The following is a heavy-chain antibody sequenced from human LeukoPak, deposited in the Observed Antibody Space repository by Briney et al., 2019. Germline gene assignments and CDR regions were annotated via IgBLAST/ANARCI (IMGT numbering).Heavy chain of an antibody. CDR2: IYYSGST. CDR3: ARSLYYYGSDSFDI. D-gene: IGHD3-10*01. V-gene: IGHV4-59*01. J-gene: IGHJ3*02. Sequence: PSETLSLTCTVSSGSISSYYWNWIRQPPGKGLEWIGYIYYSGSTNYNPSLKSRVTISVDTSKNQFSLKLSSVTAADTAVYYCARSLYYYGSDSFDIWGQGTMVTVSS. CDR1: SGSISSYY.